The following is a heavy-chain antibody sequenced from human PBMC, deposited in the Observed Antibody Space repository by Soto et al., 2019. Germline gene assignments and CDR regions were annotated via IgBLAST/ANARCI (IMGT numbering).Heavy chain of an antibody. J-gene: IGHJ6*03. V-gene: IGHV3-15*01. Sequence: EVQLVESGGGLVKPGGSLRLSCAASGFTFSNAWMSWVRQAPGKGLEWVGRIKSKTDGGTTDYAAPVKGRFTIARDDSKHTRYMQINSLKTEEKAVYYCTARGEEAQEFGLGYYCYCMAVWVKWTTVAVSS. CDR3: TARGEEAQEFGLGYYCYCMAV. CDR1: GFTFSNAW. CDR2: IKSKTDGGTT. D-gene: IGHD3-16*01.